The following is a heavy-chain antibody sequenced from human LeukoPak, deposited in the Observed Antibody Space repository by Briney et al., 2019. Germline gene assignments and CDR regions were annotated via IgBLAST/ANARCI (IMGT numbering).Heavy chain of an antibody. J-gene: IGHJ4*02. D-gene: IGHD6-19*01. V-gene: IGHV4-34*01. CDR2: INHSGST. CDR3: ATKSGAAVAAQGGLDY. Sequence: SETLSLTCAAYGGSFSGYYWSWIRQPPGKGLEWIGEINHSGSTNYNPSLKSRVTISVDTSKNQFSLKLSSVTAADTAVYYCATKSGAAVAAQGGLDYWGQGTLVTVSS. CDR1: GGSFSGYY.